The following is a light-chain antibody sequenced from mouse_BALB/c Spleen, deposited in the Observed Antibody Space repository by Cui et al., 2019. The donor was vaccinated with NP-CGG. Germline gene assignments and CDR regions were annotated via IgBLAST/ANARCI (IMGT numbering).Light chain of an antibody. V-gene: IGLV1*01. J-gene: IGLJ1*01. CDR1: TGAVTASNY. CDR3: ALWYSNHWV. CDR2: GTN. Sequence: AVLAQESALYTSPGETVTLTCRSSTGAVTASNYANWVQEKPDHLFTGLIGGTNNRPPGVPARFSGSLIGDKAALTITGAQTEDEAIYFCALWYSNHWVFGGGTKLTVL.